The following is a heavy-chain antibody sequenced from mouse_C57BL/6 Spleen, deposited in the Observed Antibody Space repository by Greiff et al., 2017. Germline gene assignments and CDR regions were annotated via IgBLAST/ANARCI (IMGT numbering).Heavy chain of an antibody. J-gene: IGHJ2*01. D-gene: IGHD2-4*01. CDR2: IDPSDSYT. CDR3: ARKGGLRRVYYFDY. Sequence: QVQLQQPGAELVKPGASVKLSCKASGYTFTSYWMQWVKQRPGQGLEWIGEIDPSDSYTNYNQKFKGKATLTVDTTSSTAYMQLSSLTSVDSAVYDCARKGGLRRVYYFDYWGQGTTLTVSS. V-gene: IGHV1-50*01. CDR1: GYTFTSYW.